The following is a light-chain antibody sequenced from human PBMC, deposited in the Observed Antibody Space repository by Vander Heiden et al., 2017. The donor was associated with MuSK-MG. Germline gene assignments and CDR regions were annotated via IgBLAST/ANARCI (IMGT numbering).Light chain of an antibody. CDR1: KLGDKY. J-gene: IGLJ2*01. CDR2: QDS. Sequence: SSSLTQPPSVCVSPGQTASITCSGDKLGDKYACWYQQKPGQSPVLVIYQDSKRPSGIPERFSGSNSGNTATLTISGTQAMDEADYYCQAWDSSTGVFGGGTKLTVL. CDR3: QAWDSSTGV. V-gene: IGLV3-1*01.